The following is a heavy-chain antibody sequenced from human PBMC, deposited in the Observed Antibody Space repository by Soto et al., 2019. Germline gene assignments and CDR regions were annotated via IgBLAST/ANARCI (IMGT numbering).Heavy chain of an antibody. CDR2: IKQDGSEK. J-gene: IGHJ4*02. CDR3: ARYWSYYDILTGYYMTYFDY. V-gene: IGHV3-7*01. Sequence: EVQLVESGGGLVQPGGSLRLSCAASGFTFSSYWMSWVRQAPGKGLEWVANIKQDGSEKYYVDSVKGRFTISRDNAKNSLYLQMNSLRAEDTAVYYCARYWSYYDILTGYYMTYFDYWGQGTLVTVSS. D-gene: IGHD3-9*01. CDR1: GFTFSSYW.